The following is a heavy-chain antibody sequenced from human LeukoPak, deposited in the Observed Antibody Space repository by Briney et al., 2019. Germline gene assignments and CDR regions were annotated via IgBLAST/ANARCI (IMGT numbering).Heavy chain of an antibody. V-gene: IGHV3-21*01. Sequence: PGGSLRLSCVASGFTFSSHSMNWVRQAPGKGLEWVSSISTNSSYTDYADSVKGRFTISRDNAKNSLYLQMNSLRAEDTAVYYCARDRREDTAMVSSYYYYYMDVWGKGTTVTISS. J-gene: IGHJ6*03. CDR2: ISTNSSYT. D-gene: IGHD5-18*01. CDR1: GFTFSSHS. CDR3: ARDRREDTAMVSSYYYYYMDV.